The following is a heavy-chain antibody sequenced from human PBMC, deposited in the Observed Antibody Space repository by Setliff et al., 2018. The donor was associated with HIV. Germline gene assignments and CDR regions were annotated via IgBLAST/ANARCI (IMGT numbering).Heavy chain of an antibody. CDR3: ASRGDFFYYAMGV. CDR1: GGSIRSSGYS. V-gene: IGHV4-30-2*01. CDR2: ISQSGST. Sequence: SETLSLTCAASGGSIRSSGYSWSWIRQPPGKGREWIGYISQSGSTYYTPSLKSRVTISVDRSKNQFSLKLSSVTAADTAVYYCASRGDFFYYAMGVWGQGTTVAVSS. J-gene: IGHJ6*02.